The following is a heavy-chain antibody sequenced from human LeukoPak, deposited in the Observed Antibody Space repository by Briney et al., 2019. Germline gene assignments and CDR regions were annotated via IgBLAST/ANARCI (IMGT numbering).Heavy chain of an antibody. V-gene: IGHV4-39*07. J-gene: IGHJ3*02. CDR2: IYTSGST. D-gene: IGHD3-22*01. CDR1: GGSISSSSYY. Sequence: SETLSLTCTVSGGSISSSSYYRGWIRQPPGKGLEWIERIYTSGSTNYNPSLKSRVTISVDTSKNQFSLKLSSVTAADTAVYYCARAQYYYDSSGYNENAFDIWGQGTMVTVSS. CDR3: ARAQYYYDSSGYNENAFDI.